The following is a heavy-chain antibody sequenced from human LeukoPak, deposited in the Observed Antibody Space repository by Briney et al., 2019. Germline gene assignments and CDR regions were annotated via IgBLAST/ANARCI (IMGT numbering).Heavy chain of an antibody. CDR3: VRNLAVAGTCFDS. V-gene: IGHV3-7*03. D-gene: IGHD6-19*01. CDR1: GFTFINYD. Sequence: GGSLRLSCTASGFTFINYDMSWVRQAPGTGLEWVANIKQDGSDRNYVTSVRGRFTISRDNAESSLFLQMNSLRAEDTAVYYCVRNLAVAGTCFDSWGQGTLVTVSS. CDR2: IKQDGSDR. J-gene: IGHJ4*02.